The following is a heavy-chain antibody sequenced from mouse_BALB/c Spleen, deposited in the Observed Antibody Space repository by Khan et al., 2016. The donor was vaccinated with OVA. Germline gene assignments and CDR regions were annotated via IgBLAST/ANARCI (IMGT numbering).Heavy chain of an antibody. D-gene: IGHD1-2*01. CDR3: ATLKEDGHLAD. CDR2: INPGSRTI. CDR1: GFDFSRYW. V-gene: IGHV4-2*02. Sequence: EVQLQESGGGLVQPGGSLILSCAASGFDFSRYWMSWVRQAPGKGQEWIGEINPGSRTIYYSPSLKDKFIISRDNANNTLYLQMRKVRSEDTALYYCATLKEDGHLADWGQGTLVTVSA. J-gene: IGHJ3*01.